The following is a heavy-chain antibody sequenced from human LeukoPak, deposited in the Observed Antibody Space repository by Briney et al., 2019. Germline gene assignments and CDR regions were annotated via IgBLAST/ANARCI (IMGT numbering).Heavy chain of an antibody. J-gene: IGHJ4*02. CDR1: GFTVSSTY. Sequence: PGGSLRLSCAASGFTVSSTYMSWVRQAPGQGLEWVSLIYSSGSTFYADSVQGRFTVSRDNSKNTLYLQMNSLRAEDTAMYYCARDSSSFPNYFDFWGQGNLVTVSS. D-gene: IGHD3-3*02. CDR3: ARDSSSFPNYFDF. V-gene: IGHV3-53*01. CDR2: IYSSGST.